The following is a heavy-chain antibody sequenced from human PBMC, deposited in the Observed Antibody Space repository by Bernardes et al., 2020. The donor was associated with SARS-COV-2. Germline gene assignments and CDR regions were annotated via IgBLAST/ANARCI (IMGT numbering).Heavy chain of an antibody. V-gene: IGHV4-59*01. Sequence: ETLSLTFTVSGDSIRSYYWSWIRQPPGKGLEWIGHVYYSGSTNYNPSLMSRVTISVDTSKNQFSLKVTSVTAADTAVYYCARDCGGDCFGAVDIWGQGTMVTVSS. CDR3: ARDCGGDCFGAVDI. J-gene: IGHJ3*02. CDR1: GDSIRSYY. CDR2: VYYSGST. D-gene: IGHD2-21*02.